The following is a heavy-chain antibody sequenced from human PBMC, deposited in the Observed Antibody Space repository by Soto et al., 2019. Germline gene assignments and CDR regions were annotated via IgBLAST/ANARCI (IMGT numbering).Heavy chain of an antibody. D-gene: IGHD2-8*02. V-gene: IGHV1-2*02. CDR2: INPDSGAT. CDR3: ARGVYGTGGYPFPYFDY. CDR1: GYSFTGYY. J-gene: IGHJ4*02. Sequence: HEHLVQSGAEVKRPGASLKVSCKASGYSFTGYYIHWVRQAPGQGLEWMGWINPDSGATNYAQNFQGRVTLTSDTSISTAPMDLTSLTSDDTAVYYCARGVYGTGGYPFPYFDYWGQGTLVIVSS.